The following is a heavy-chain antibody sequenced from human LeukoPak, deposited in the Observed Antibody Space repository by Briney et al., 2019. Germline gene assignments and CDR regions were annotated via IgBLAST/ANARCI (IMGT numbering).Heavy chain of an antibody. J-gene: IGHJ5*02. CDR1: GFTFSVSA. Sequence: GGSLRLSCASSGFTFSVSAMSWVRQVPGKGLESVSSISGDSGSTYYVDSVKGRFTISRDNAKSSLYLQMNSLSVEDTGVYYCARNSYGSGSHDHWGQGTLVTVSS. CDR2: ISGDSGST. CDR3: ARNSYGSGSHDH. D-gene: IGHD3-10*01. V-gene: IGHV3-23*01.